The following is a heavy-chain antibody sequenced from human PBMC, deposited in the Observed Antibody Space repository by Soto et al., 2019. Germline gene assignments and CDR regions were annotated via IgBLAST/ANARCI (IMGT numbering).Heavy chain of an antibody. CDR1: GYSFTSYG. D-gene: IGHD3-3*01. CDR3: ARVDFWSGINWFDP. J-gene: IGHJ5*02. CDR2: ISAYNGNT. Sequence: ASVKVSCKACGYSFTSYGISWVRQAPGQGLEWMGWISAYNGNTNYAQKLQGRVTMTTDTSTSTAYMELRSLRSDDTAVYYCARVDFWSGINWFDPWGKGTLVTV. V-gene: IGHV1-18*01.